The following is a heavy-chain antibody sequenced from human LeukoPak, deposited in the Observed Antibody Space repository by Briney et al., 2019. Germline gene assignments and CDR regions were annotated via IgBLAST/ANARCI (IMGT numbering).Heavy chain of an antibody. D-gene: IGHD4-23*01. CDR2: IYYSGST. Sequence: SETLSLTCTVSGGSMSSYYWSGMRQPPGKGVEWIGYIYYSGSTNYNPSLKSRVIISVDTSKNQFSLKLSSVTAADTAVYYCARDVPGNRAVDVWGKGTTVTVSS. V-gene: IGHV4-59*01. CDR3: ARDVPGNRAVDV. J-gene: IGHJ6*04. CDR1: GGSMSSYY.